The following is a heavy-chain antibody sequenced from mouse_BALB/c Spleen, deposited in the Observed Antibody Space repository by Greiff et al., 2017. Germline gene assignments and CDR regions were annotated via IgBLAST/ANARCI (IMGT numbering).Heavy chain of an antibody. CDR3: ARPYYRYASFAY. J-gene: IGHJ3*01. V-gene: IGHV1-7*01. D-gene: IGHD2-14*01. CDR1: GYTFTSYW. CDR2: INPSTGYT. Sequence: QVQLKESGAELAKPGASVKMSCKASGYTFTSYWMHWVKQRPGQGLEWIGYINPSTGYTEYNQKFKDKATLTADKSSSTAYMQLSSLTSEDSAVYYCARPYYRYASFAYWGQGTLVTVSA.